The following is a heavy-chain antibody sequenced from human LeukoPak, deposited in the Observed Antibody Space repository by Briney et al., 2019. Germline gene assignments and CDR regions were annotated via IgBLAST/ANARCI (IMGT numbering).Heavy chain of an antibody. CDR3: AKALPGKKGPFDS. V-gene: IGHV3-23*01. Sequence: GGSLRLSCEGSGFTFDMYALSWVRQAPGKGLEWVSGLSHSGGTRDYADSVKGRFTISRDNSNNTVYLQMNTLRAEDTAIYYCAKALPGKKGPFDSWGQGTLVTVSS. J-gene: IGHJ4*02. D-gene: IGHD4-23*01. CDR1: GFTFDMYA. CDR2: LSHSGGTR.